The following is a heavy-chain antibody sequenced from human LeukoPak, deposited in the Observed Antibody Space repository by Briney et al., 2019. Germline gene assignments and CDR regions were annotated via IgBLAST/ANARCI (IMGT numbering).Heavy chain of an antibody. Sequence: GASVKVSCKASGYTFTSYYMHWVRQAPGQGLEWMGIINPSGGSTSYAQKFQGRVTMTRDTSISTAYMELSRLRSDDTAVYYCAREDEQQLVDYWGQGTLVTVSS. CDR1: GYTFTSYY. J-gene: IGHJ4*02. V-gene: IGHV1-46*01. CDR3: AREDEQQLVDY. CDR2: INPSGGST. D-gene: IGHD6-13*01.